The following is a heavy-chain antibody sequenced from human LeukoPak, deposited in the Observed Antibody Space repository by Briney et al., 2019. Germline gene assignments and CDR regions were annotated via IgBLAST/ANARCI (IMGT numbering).Heavy chain of an antibody. CDR1: GFTFISYS. CDR2: ISSSSSYI. CDR3: ARGNSWSGSPLDY. V-gene: IGHV3-21*01. J-gene: IGHJ4*02. D-gene: IGHD3-3*01. Sequence: GGSLRLSCAASGFTFISYSMNWVRQAPGKGLEWVSSISSSSSYIYYADSVKGRFTISRDNAKNSLYLQMNSLRAEDTAVYYCARGNSWSGSPLDYWGQGTLVTVSS.